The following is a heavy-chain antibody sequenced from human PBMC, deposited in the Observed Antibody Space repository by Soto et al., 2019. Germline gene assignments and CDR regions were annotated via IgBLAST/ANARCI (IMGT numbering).Heavy chain of an antibody. CDR1: GGSVSSGSYY. J-gene: IGHJ4*02. CDR3: ARYSSSSVFDY. CDR2: IYYSENT. V-gene: IGHV4-61*01. D-gene: IGHD6-6*01. Sequence: QVQLQESGPGLVKPSETLSLTCTVSGGSVSSGSYYWSWIRQPPGKGLEWIGYIYYSENTDYNPSLKSRVTISVDTSKTQFSLKLSSVTAADTAVYYCARYSSSSVFDYWGQGTLVTVSS.